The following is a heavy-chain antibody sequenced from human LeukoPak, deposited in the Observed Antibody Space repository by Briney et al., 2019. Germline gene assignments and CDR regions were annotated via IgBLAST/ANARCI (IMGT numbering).Heavy chain of an antibody. D-gene: IGHD3-22*01. CDR1: GGSISSSSYY. CDR3: ARGNYYDSGSFDY. CDR2: IYYSGST. J-gene: IGHJ4*02. Sequence: SETLSLTCTVSGGSISSSSYYWGWIRQPPGKGLEWIGSIYYSGSTYYNPSLKSRVTISVDTSKNQFSLKLSSVTAADTAVYYCARGNYYDSGSFDYWGQGTLVTVSS. V-gene: IGHV4-39*07.